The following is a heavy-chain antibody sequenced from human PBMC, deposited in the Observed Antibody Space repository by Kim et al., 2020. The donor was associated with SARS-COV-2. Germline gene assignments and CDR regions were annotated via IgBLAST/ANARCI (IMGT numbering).Heavy chain of an antibody. CDR1: GYTFTGYY. CDR2: INPNSGGT. V-gene: IGHV1-2*02. J-gene: IGHJ4*02. D-gene: IGHD3-22*01. Sequence: ASVKVSCKASGYTFTGYYMHWVRQAPGQGLEWMGWINPNSGGTNYAQKFQGRVTMTRDTSISTAYMELSRLRSDDTAVYYCAGPTNRYYYDSSGYYLLYWGQGTLVTVSS. CDR3: AGPTNRYYYDSSGYYLLY.